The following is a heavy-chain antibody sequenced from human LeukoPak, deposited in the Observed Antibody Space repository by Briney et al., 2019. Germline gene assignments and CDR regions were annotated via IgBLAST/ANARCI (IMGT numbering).Heavy chain of an antibody. V-gene: IGHV4-59*08. D-gene: IGHD1-26*01. Sequence: SETLSLTCTLSGGSISSYYWSWIRQPPGKGLEWIGYIYYSGSTNYNPSLKSRVTISVDTSKNQFSLKLSSVTAADTAVYYCARQVGAVDYWGQGTLVTVSS. CDR1: GGSISSYY. J-gene: IGHJ4*02. CDR2: IYYSGST. CDR3: ARQVGAVDY.